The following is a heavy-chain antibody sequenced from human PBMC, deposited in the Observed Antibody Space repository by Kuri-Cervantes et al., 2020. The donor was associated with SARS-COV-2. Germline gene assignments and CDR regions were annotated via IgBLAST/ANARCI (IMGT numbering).Heavy chain of an antibody. V-gene: IGHV3-7*01. Sequence: GESLKISCAASGFTFSSYWMSWVRQAPGKGLEWVANIDQDGSEQYYADSVKGRFTISRDNSKNTLYLQMNSLRAEDTAVYYCASNPPLLLLREWGQGTLVTVSS. CDR1: GFTFSSYW. D-gene: IGHD3-10*01. CDR3: ASNPPLLLLRE. J-gene: IGHJ4*02. CDR2: IDQDGSEQ.